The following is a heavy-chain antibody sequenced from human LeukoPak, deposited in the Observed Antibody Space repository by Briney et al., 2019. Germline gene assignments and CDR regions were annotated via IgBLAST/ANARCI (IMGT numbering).Heavy chain of an antibody. D-gene: IGHD2-8*01. CDR1: NGSICTYY. CDR2: IDYSGHT. V-gene: IGHV4-59*01. Sequence: SGTPCHICSVSNGSICTYYWSWSLHPPREGLQYICYIDYSGHTYANPSLQSRVTLSVDTSMNQISLQLTSVTAADTAVYFCASEGPTKSDRYYFDYWGQGTLVTVSS. J-gene: IGHJ4*02. CDR3: ASEGPTKSDRYYFDY.